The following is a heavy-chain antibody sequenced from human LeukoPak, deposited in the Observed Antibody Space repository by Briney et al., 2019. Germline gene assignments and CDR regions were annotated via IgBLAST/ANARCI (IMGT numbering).Heavy chain of an antibody. CDR3: ARAGAMVRGVIGWFDP. V-gene: IGHV4-34*01. Sequence: SETLSLTCAVYGGSFSGYYWSWIRQPPGRGLEWIGEINHSGSTNYNPSLKSRVTISVDTSKNQFSLKLSSVTAADTAVYYCARAGAMVRGVIGWFDPWGQGTLVTVSS. CDR2: INHSGST. D-gene: IGHD3-10*01. CDR1: GGSFSGYY. J-gene: IGHJ5*02.